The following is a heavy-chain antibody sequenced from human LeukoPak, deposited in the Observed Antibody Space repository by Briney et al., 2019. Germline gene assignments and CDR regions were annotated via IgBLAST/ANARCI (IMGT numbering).Heavy chain of an antibody. D-gene: IGHD4-17*01. V-gene: IGHV1-2*02. J-gene: IGHJ2*01. CDR3: ARFTTVTTALWYFGL. CDR1: GYTFTDYY. Sequence: SVKVSCKASGYTFTDYYIHWVRQAPGQGLEWMGWISPKSGATNYVQKFQGRVTMTRDTSINTAYMELSRLRSGDTAIYYCARFTTVTTALWYFGLWGRGALVTVSS. CDR2: ISPKSGAT.